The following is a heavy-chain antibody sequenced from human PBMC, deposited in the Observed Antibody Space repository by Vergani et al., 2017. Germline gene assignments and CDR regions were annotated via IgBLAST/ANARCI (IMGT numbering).Heavy chain of an antibody. J-gene: IGHJ4*02. Sequence: QVQLVQSGAEVKKPGASVKVSCKASGYTFTGYYMHWVRQAPGQGLEWMGWINPNSGGTNYAQKFEGRVTITRNTSISPAYMGLSMLRSDDTAVYYCSKDTLPQDQPWLYLTYDCWERGTLIVVSA. CDR2: INPNSGGT. V-gene: IGHV1-2*02. CDR1: GYTFTGYY. D-gene: IGHD2-2*02. CDR3: SKDTLPQDQPWLYLTYDC.